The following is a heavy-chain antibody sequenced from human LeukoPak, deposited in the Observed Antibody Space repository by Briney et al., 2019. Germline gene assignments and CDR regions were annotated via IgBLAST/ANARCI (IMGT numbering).Heavy chain of an antibody. D-gene: IGHD3-10*02. J-gene: IGHJ6*02. CDR3: ARCSGSYKNRCYYGMDV. CDR2: INPNSGGT. V-gene: IGHV1-2*02. Sequence: ASVKVSCKASGYTFTVYYMHWVRQAPGQGLEWMGWINPNSGGTNYAQKFQGRVTMTRDTSISTAYMELSRLRSDDTAVYYCARCSGSYKNRCYYGMDVWGQGTTVTVSS. CDR1: GYTFTVYY.